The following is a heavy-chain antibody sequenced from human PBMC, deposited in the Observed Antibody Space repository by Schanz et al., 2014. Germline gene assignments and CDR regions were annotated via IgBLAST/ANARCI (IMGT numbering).Heavy chain of an antibody. CDR3: AREKGHGYSGLS. CDR1: GYTFPSYG. Sequence: QVQLVQSGSEVKKPGASVKVSCKASGYTFPSYGISWVRQAPGQGLEWMGWINPNTGGTNFAQKFQGRVTMTRDTSITTAYMDLSGLTSDDTAVYYCAREKGHGYSGLSWGQGTLLAVSS. D-gene: IGHD5-12*01. J-gene: IGHJ5*02. V-gene: IGHV1-2*02. CDR2: INPNTGGT.